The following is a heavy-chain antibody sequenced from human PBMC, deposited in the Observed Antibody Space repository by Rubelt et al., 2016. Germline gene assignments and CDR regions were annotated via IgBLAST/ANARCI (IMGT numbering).Heavy chain of an antibody. CDR1: GFTFSDYW. J-gene: IGHJ4*02. Sequence: EVQLVESGGGLVPPGGSLRLSCAASGFTFSDYWMHWVRPAPGEGLMWVSRINGDGSTTNYEDFLKGRFTISRDNAKNTLYLQRNSLRAEDTAVYYCASGLVLWGQGTLVTVSS. D-gene: IGHD6-19*01. CDR2: INGDGSTT. CDR3: ASGLVL. V-gene: IGHV3-74*01.